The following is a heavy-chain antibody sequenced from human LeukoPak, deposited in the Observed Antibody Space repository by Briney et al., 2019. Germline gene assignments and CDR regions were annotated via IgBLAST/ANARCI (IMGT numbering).Heavy chain of an antibody. V-gene: IGHV3-48*04. CDR3: ARDRGYDYVWGSYRPFDY. J-gene: IGHJ4*02. D-gene: IGHD3-16*02. Sequence: GGSLRLSCAASGFTFSSYSMNWVRQAPGKGLEWVSYISSSSSTIYYADSVKGRFTISRDNAKNSLYLQMNSLRAEDTAVYYCARDRGYDYVWGSYRPFDYWGQGTLVTVSS. CDR2: ISSSSSTI. CDR1: GFTFSSYS.